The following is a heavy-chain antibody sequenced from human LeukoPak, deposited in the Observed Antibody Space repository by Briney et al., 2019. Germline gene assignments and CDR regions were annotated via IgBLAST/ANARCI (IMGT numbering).Heavy chain of an antibody. V-gene: IGHV3-74*01. Sequence: GGSLRLSCAASGFTFSSYWMHWVRQAPGKGLVWVSRIYSDGSNTIYADSVKGRFTISRDNAKNTLYLQMNSLTAEDTAIYYCTRDSKYVMDVWGQGTTVTVSS. J-gene: IGHJ6*02. D-gene: IGHD4-11*01. CDR3: TRDSKYVMDV. CDR2: IYSDGSNT. CDR1: GFTFSSYW.